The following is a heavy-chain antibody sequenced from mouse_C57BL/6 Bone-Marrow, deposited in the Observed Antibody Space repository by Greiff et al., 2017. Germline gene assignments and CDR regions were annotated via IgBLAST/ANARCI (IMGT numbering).Heavy chain of an antibody. D-gene: IGHD2-3*01. CDR3: ARSGWLLPLYYFDY. CDR1: GYTFTSYW. V-gene: IGHV1-61*01. J-gene: IGHJ2*01. CDR2: IYPSDSET. Sequence: VQLQQPGAELVRPGSSVKLSCKASGYTFTSYWMDWVKQRPGQGLEWIGNIYPSDSETHYNQKFKDKATLTVDKSSSTAYMQLSSLTSEDSAVYYCARSGWLLPLYYFDYWGQGTTLTVAS.